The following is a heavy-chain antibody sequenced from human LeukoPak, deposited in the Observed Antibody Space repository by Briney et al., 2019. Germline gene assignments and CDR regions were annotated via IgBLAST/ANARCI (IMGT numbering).Heavy chain of an antibody. CDR2: IWYDGSNK. V-gene: IGHV3-33*01. J-gene: IGHJ4*02. D-gene: IGHD3-10*01. Sequence: GRSLRLSCAASGFTFSSYGIHWVRQAPGKGLEWVAVIWYDGSNKYYADSVKDRFTISRDNSKNTLYLQMNSLRAEDTAVYYCARWYGSAIDYWGQGTLVTVSS. CDR1: GFTFSSYG. CDR3: ARWYGSAIDY.